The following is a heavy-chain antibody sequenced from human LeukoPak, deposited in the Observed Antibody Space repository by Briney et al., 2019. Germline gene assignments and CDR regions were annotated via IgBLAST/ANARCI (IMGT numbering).Heavy chain of an antibody. CDR2: IYYSGST. CDR3: ARDTPGGFQH. D-gene: IGHD1-14*01. V-gene: IGHV4-59*01. J-gene: IGHJ1*01. CDR1: GGSISSYY. Sequence: SETLSLTCTVSGGSISSYYWSWIRQPPGKGLEWIGYIYYSGSTNYNPSLKSRVTISVDTSKNQFSLKLSSVTAADPAVYYCARDTPGGFQHWGQGTLVTVSS.